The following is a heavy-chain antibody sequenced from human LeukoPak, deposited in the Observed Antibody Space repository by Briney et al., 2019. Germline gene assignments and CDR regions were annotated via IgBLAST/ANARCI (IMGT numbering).Heavy chain of an antibody. CDR3: ARGYRLDS. D-gene: IGHD3-16*02. J-gene: IGHJ4*02. CDR1: GYTFTSHW. V-gene: IGHV5-51*01. CDR2: IYPGDSDT. Sequence: GASLQISCKGSGYTFTSHWIAWVRQLPGKGLEWMGIIYPGDSDTRYSPSFQGQVTISADKSISTAYLQWSSLKASDTAIYYCARGYRLDSWGQGTLVTVSS.